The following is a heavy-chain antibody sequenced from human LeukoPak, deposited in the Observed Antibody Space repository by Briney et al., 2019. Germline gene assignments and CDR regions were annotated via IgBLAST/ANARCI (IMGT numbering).Heavy chain of an antibody. CDR1: GGSISSYY. V-gene: IGHV4-59*12. D-gene: IGHD3-10*01. J-gene: IGHJ5*02. CDR3: ARELWFVNAPGSWFDP. CDR2: IFHSGSS. Sequence: SETLSLTCTVSGGSISSYYWNWIRQPSGKGLEWIGYIFHSGSSYYNPSLKSRVTISVDKSKNQFSLRLTSVTAADTAVYYCARELWFVNAPGSWFDPWGQGTLVTVSS.